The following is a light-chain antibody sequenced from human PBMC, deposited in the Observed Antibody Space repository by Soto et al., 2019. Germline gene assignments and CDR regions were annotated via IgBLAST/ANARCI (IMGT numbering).Light chain of an antibody. V-gene: IGKV3-11*01. CDR2: DSS. J-gene: IGKJ4*01. CDR3: QQRSSGVT. Sequence: EIVLTQSPPTLSLSPGERATLSCRASQSVSTYLAWYQQKPGQAPRLLIYDSSNRATGIPGRFSGSGSGTDFTLTISSLEPEDFAVYYCQQRSSGVTFGGGTKVEI. CDR1: QSVSTY.